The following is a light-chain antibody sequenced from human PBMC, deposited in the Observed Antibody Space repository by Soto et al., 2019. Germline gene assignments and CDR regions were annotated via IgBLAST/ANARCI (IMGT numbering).Light chain of an antibody. Sequence: EIVMTQSPASLSVSPGDGASLSCWASQSVASKVAWYQQKPGQGPRLLIHGASTRAAGVPARFSGSGSGTDFTLTISSLQSEDFAVYFCQQYHNWPPQYTFGQGTELQIK. CDR3: QQYHNWPPQYT. CDR1: QSVASK. CDR2: GAS. V-gene: IGKV3-15*01. J-gene: IGKJ2*01.